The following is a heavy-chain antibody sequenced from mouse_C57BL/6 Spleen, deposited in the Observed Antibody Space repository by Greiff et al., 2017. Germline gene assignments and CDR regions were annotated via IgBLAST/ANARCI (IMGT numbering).Heavy chain of an antibody. Sequence: QVHVKQPGTELVKPGASVKLSCKASGYTFTSYWMHWVKQRPGQGLEWIGNINPSNGGTNYNEKFKSKATLTVDKSSSTAYMQLSSLTSEDSAVYYCARWAGNFPYYAMDYWGQGTSVTVSS. D-gene: IGHD3-3*01. CDR1: GYTFTSYW. CDR3: ARWAGNFPYYAMDY. V-gene: IGHV1-53*01. CDR2: INPSNGGT. J-gene: IGHJ4*01.